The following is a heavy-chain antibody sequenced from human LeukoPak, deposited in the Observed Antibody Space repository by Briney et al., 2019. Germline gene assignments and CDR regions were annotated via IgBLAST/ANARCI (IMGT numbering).Heavy chain of an antibody. CDR1: GFTFSSYA. V-gene: IGHV3-64*01. J-gene: IGHJ4*02. Sequence: GGSLRLSCAASGFTFSSYAMHWVRQVTGKGLGYVSAISDNGGRTYYANSVKGRFTISRDNSKNTLYLQMGSLRAEDMAVYYCATLTSGSYAHWGQGTLVTVSS. CDR3: ATLTSGSYAH. CDR2: ISDNGGRT. D-gene: IGHD1-26*01.